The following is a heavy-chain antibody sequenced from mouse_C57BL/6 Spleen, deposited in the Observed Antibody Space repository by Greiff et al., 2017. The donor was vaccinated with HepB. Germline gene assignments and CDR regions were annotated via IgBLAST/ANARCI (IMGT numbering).Heavy chain of an antibody. CDR3: PRSGIYDGYPAWFAY. D-gene: IGHD2-3*01. V-gene: IGHV1-80*01. CDR2: IYPGDGDT. Sequence: VQLVESGAELVKPGASVKISCKASGYAFSSYWMNWVKQRPGKGLEWIGQIYPGDGDTNYNGKFKGKATLTADKSSSTAYMQLSSLTSEDSAVYFCPRSGIYDGYPAWFAYWGQGTLVTVSA. J-gene: IGHJ3*01. CDR1: GYAFSSYW.